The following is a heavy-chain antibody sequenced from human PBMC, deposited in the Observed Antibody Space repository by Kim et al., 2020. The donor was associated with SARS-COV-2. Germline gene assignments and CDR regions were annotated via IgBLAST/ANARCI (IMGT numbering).Heavy chain of an antibody. V-gene: IGHV3-23*01. Sequence: YYTGSVEGRFTISRENLKNTLSCQLNSLGVEDTALYYCAGVGGDSGDLYDPWGQGTLVTVFS. CDR3: AGVGGDSGDLYDP. D-gene: IGHD2-21*01. J-gene: IGHJ5*02.